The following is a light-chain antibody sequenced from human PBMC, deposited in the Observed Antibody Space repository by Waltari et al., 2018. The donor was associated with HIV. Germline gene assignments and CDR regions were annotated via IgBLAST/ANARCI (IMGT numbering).Light chain of an antibody. CDR1: SRDVGGFIS. CDR2: EVN. V-gene: IGLV2-14*01. J-gene: IGLJ1*01. Sequence: HSALTQPTSVSGSPGQTVTISCSGTSRDVGGFISVSWYPQHPGKAPKLMIYEVNNRPSRISSRFSGSKSGNTVYLTISGLQAEDEADYYCSSFSSGNSLEVFGTGTKVTFL. CDR3: SSFSSGNSLEV.